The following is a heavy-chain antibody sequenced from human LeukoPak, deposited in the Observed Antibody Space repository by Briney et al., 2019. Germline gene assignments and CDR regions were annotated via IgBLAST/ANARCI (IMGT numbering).Heavy chain of an antibody. CDR2: INPNSGGT. J-gene: IGHJ4*02. V-gene: IGHV1-2*02. CDR1: GYTFTGYY. Sequence: WASVKVSCKASGYTFTGYYMHWVRQAPGQGLEWMGWINPNSGGTNYAQKFQGRVTMTRDTSISTAYMELSRLRSDDTAVYYCARGAGTTGTTFFDYWGQGTLVTVSS. CDR3: ARGAGTTGTTFFDY. D-gene: IGHD1-1*01.